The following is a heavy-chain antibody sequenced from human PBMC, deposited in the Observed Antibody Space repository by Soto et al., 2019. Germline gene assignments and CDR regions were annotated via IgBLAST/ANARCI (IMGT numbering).Heavy chain of an antibody. CDR3: ARVRDVTMVRGVITWFDP. CDR1: GYSFTSYW. J-gene: IGHJ5*02. V-gene: IGHV5-51*01. Sequence: PGESLKISCKGSGYSFTSYWIGWVRQSPGKGLEWMGIIYPGDSDTRYSPSFQGQVTISADKSISTAYLQWSSLKASDTAIYYCARVRDVTMVRGVITWFDPWGQGTLVTVSS. D-gene: IGHD3-10*01. CDR2: IYPGDSDT.